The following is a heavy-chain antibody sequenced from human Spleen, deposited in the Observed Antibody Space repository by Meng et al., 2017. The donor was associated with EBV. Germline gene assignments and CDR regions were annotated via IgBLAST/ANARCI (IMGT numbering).Heavy chain of an antibody. D-gene: IGHD5-12*01. CDR3: SRGGDSDYEHAY. Sequence: VQPQEPRQGVVKLLQPSVLTCLVSGGSGGSGGYSSRWIRQPPGKGLGLIWYIYYSGSTYYNPSLKSRVTVSVYMSKNQFSLKLSSVTAADTAVYVCSRGGDSDYEHAYWGQGTLVTVSS. CDR1: GGSGGSGGYS. V-gene: IGHV4-30-4*01. CDR2: IYYSGST. J-gene: IGHJ4*02.